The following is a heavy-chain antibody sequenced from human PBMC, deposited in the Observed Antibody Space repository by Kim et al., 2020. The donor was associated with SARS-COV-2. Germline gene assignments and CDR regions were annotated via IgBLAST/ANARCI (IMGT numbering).Heavy chain of an antibody. CDR1: GFTFSSYG. V-gene: IGHV3-30*18. CDR3: AKGRSGWTTHWYFEL. Sequence: GGSLRLSCAASGFTFSSYGMHWVRQAPGKGLEWVAVISYDGSNKYYADSVKGRFTISRDNSKNTLYLQMNSLRAEDTAVYYCAKGRSGWTTHWYFELWGR. D-gene: IGHD6-19*01. CDR2: ISYDGSNK. J-gene: IGHJ2*01.